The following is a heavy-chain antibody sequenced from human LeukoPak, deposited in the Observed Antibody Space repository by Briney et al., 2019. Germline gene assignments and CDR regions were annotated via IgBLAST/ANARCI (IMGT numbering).Heavy chain of an antibody. J-gene: IGHJ4*02. V-gene: IGHV5-51*01. CDR1: GYTFTSYW. D-gene: IGHD5-18*01. CDR2: IYPGDSDS. Sequence: GESLKISCKSSGYTFTSYWIGWVRQMPGKGLEWMGIIYPGDSDSRYSPSFQGQVTISADKSINTAYLQWSRLKASDTAMYYCARHVGHVDTSLVPDYWGQGTLVTVSS. CDR3: ARHVGHVDTSLVPDY.